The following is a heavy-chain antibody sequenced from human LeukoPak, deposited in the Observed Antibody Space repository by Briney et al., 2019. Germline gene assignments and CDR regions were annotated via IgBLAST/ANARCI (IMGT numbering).Heavy chain of an antibody. CDR3: ARDFDITRKTYYFDC. CDR1: GYTFTNYY. CDR2: TNPSGGST. Sequence: ASVKVSCKASGYTFTNYYMHWVRQAPGQGLEWMGITNPSGGSTSYAQKFQGRVTMTRDTSTSTVYMELSSLRSEDTAVYYCARDFDITRKTYYFDCWGQGTLVTVSS. J-gene: IGHJ4*02. V-gene: IGHV1-46*01. D-gene: IGHD3-9*01.